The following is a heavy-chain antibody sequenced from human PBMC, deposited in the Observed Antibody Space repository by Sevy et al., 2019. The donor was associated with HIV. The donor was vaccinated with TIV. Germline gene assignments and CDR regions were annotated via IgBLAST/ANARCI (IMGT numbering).Heavy chain of an antibody. CDR2: INHSGST. CDR1: GGSFSGYY. Sequence: SKTLSLTCAVYGGSFSGYYWSWIRQPPGKGLEWIGEINHSGSTNYNPSLKSRVTISVDTSKNQFSLKLSSVTAADTDVYYCARGGSRPYYYGSGSYYYYYYGMDVWGQGTTVTVSS. CDR3: ARGGSRPYYYGSGSYYYYYYGMDV. V-gene: IGHV4-34*01. D-gene: IGHD3-10*01. J-gene: IGHJ6*02.